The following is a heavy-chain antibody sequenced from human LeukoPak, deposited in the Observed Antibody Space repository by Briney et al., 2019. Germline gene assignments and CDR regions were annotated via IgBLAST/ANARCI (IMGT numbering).Heavy chain of an antibody. Sequence: SETLSLTCTVSGDSISTYYWSWIRQPPGKGPEWIGYIYYRVTSDYNPSLKSRVTMSVDISTRQISLKLSSVTAADTAVYYCARAVGGDGSGSLWGPGTLVTVSS. D-gene: IGHD3-10*01. CDR1: GDSISTYY. V-gene: IGHV4-59*01. CDR3: ARAVGGDGSGSL. CDR2: IYYRVTS. J-gene: IGHJ4*02.